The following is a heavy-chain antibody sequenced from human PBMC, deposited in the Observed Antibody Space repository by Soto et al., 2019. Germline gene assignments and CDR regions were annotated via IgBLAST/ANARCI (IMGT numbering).Heavy chain of an antibody. V-gene: IGHV1-69*12. J-gene: IGHJ4*02. CDR1: GGTFSSYA. CDR2: IIPTFGAA. Sequence: QVQLVQSGAEVKKPGSSVKVSCKASGGTFSSYAISWVRQAPGQGLEWMGGIIPTFGAANSAQKFQGRVTITADESTSTAYRELSSLRSEDTAVYYCSGDDPVAGGFDYWGQGTLVTVSS. CDR3: SGDDPVAGGFDY. D-gene: IGHD6-19*01.